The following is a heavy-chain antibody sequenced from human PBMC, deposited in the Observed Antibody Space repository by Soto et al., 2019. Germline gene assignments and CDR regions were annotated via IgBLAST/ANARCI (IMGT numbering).Heavy chain of an antibody. CDR1: GYTFTGYY. V-gene: IGHV1-2*04. Sequence: GASVKVSCKAAGYTFTGYYMHWGRQAPGQGLEWMGWTNPNSGGTNYAQKFQGWVTMTRDTSISTAYMELSRLRSDDTAVYYCARDYYGSGSYFHRHYYYYGMDVWGQGTTVTVSS. J-gene: IGHJ6*02. CDR3: ARDYYGSGSYFHRHYYYYGMDV. D-gene: IGHD3-10*01. CDR2: TNPNSGGT.